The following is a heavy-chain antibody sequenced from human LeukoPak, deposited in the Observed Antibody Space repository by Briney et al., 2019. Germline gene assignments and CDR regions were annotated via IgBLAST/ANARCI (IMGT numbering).Heavy chain of an antibody. V-gene: IGHV3-7*03. D-gene: IGHD5-18*01. CDR3: ARRRVQYNYTFDI. CDR1: GFTFSSYW. J-gene: IGHJ3*02. Sequence: GGSLRLSCAASGFTFSSYWMTWVRQAPGKGLEWVANIKQDGSEKHYVDSEKGRFTISRDNAKKSLYLQMNSLRADDTAVYYCARRRVQYNYTFDIWGQGTMVTVSS. CDR2: IKQDGSEK.